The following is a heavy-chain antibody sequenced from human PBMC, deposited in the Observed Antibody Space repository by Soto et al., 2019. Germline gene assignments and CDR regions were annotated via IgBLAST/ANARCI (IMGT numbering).Heavy chain of an antibody. V-gene: IGHV6-1*01. D-gene: IGHD3-22*01. CDR2: TYYRSKWYN. J-gene: IGHJ6*02. CDR1: GDSVSSNSAA. Sequence: SQTLSLTCAISGDSVSSNSAAWNWIRQSPSRGLEWLGRTYYRSKWYNDYAVSVKSRITINPDTSKNQFSLQLNSVTPEDTAVYYCARESAENDSRGNYYYGMDVWGQGTTVTVSS. CDR3: ARESAENDSRGNYYYGMDV.